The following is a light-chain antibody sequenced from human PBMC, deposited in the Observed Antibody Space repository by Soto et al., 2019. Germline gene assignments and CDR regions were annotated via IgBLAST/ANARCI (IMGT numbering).Light chain of an antibody. CDR3: LQDYVYPRT. V-gene: IGKV1-6*01. J-gene: IGKJ1*01. CDR1: QGIRND. Sequence: AIKMTQSPSSLSASEGDRATLPCRASQGIRNDLGWYQQKPGNAPKLLIYAASSLQSGVPSRFSGSGSGTDFTLTISSLQPEDFATYYCLQDYVYPRTFGQGTKVDI. CDR2: AAS.